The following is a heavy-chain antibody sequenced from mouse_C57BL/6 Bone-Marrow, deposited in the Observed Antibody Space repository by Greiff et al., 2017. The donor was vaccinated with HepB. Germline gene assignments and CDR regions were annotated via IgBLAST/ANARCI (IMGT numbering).Heavy chain of an antibody. V-gene: IGHV10-1*01. D-gene: IGHD1-1*01. J-gene: IGHJ1*03. CDR3: VRDAYYYGSSYWYFDV. Sequence: EVKLMESGGGLVQPKGSLKLSCAASGFSFNTYAMNWVRQAPGKGLEWVARIRSKSNNYATYYADSVKDRFTISRDDSESMLYLQMNNLKTEDTAMYYCVRDAYYYGSSYWYFDVWGTGTTVTVSS. CDR2: IRSKSNNYAT. CDR1: GFSFNTYA.